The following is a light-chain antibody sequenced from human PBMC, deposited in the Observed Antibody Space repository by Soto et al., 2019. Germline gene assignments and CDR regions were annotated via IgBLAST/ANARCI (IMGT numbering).Light chain of an antibody. CDR2: NSN. V-gene: IGLV1-44*01. CDR3: SALYDSLNVVV. Sequence: QLVLTQPPSASGTPGQRVTISCSGSSSNIGSNAINWYQQLPGTAPKLLMHNSNQRPSGVPDRFSGSKSGTSASLAISGLLSEDEAEYYCSALYDSLNVVVFGVGPKLTVL. J-gene: IGLJ2*01. CDR1: SSNIGSNA.